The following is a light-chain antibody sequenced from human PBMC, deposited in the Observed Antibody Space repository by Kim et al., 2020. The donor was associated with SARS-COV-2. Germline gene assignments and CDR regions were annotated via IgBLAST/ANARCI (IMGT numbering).Light chain of an antibody. CDR3: SSYTSSSTLYV. CDR2: DVS. Sequence: QSALTQPDSVSGSPGQSITISCTGTSSDVGGYNYVSWYQQHPGKAPKLMIYDVSNRPSGVSNRFSGSKSGNTASLTISRLQAEDEADYYCSSYTSSSTLYVFGTGTKVTVL. J-gene: IGLJ1*01. V-gene: IGLV2-14*03. CDR1: SSDVGGYNY.